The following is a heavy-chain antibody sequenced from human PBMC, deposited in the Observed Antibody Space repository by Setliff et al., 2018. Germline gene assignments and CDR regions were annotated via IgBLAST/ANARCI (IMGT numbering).Heavy chain of an antibody. J-gene: IGHJ4*02. D-gene: IGHD2-21*02. CDR3: TTSRVYCGGDCSGAVPFDY. CDR1: GGSISESF. CDR2: MYISGSS. Sequence: SETLSLTCTVSGGSISESFWSWIRQPAGKGLEWIGRMYISGSSDYNPSLKSRVTMSVDTPNNEFSLKLSSVTAADTAVYYCTTSRVYCGGDCSGAVPFDYWGQGALVTVSS. V-gene: IGHV4-4*07.